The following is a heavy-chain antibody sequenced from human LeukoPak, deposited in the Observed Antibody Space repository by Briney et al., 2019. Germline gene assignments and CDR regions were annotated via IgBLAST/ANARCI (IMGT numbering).Heavy chain of an antibody. CDR3: VRDYLLRPYNDFWSGYYTGFDP. V-gene: IGHV3-74*01. CDR2: IKTDGSST. Sequence: PGGSLSLSCEASGFTFSSYWMHWVRQAPGKGLVWVSCIKTDGSSTSYADSVKGRFTISRDNAKNTLYLQMNSLRAEDTAVYYCVRDYLLRPYNDFWSGYYTGFDPWGQGTLVTVSS. CDR1: GFTFSSYW. J-gene: IGHJ5*02. D-gene: IGHD3-3*01.